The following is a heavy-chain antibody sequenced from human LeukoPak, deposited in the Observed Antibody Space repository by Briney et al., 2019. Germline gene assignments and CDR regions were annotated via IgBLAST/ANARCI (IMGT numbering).Heavy chain of an antibody. D-gene: IGHD6-13*01. CDR1: GGSISSYY. V-gene: IGHV4-59*01. Sequence: SETLSLTCTVSGGSISSYYWSWLRQPPGKGLEWIGYIYYSGTTNYNPSLKSRVTISVDTSKNQFSLKLSSVTAVDTAVYYCARGVYIAAAQYGYWGQGTLVTVSS. CDR2: IYYSGTT. CDR3: ARGVYIAAAQYGY. J-gene: IGHJ4*02.